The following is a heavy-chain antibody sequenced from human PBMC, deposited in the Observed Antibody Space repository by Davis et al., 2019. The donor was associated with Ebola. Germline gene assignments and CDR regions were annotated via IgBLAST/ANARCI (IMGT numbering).Heavy chain of an antibody. D-gene: IGHD2-2*01. CDR3: ARHCSSTSCSYFDY. CDR1: GGSFSGYH. CDR2: INHSGST. V-gene: IGHV4-34*01. Sequence: SETLSLTCAVYGGSFSGYHWTWIRQPPGKGLEWIGEINHSGSTNYNPSLKSRVTISVDTSKNQFSLKLNSLTAADTALYYCARHCSSTSCSYFDYWGQGTLVTVSA. J-gene: IGHJ4*02.